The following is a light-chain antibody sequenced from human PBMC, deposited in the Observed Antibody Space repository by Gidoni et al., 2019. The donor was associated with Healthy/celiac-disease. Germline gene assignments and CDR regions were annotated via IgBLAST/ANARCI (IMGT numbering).Light chain of an antibody. Sequence: SSELTQDPAVSEALGQTVRITCQGDSLRSYYASWYQQKPGQAPVLVIYGKNNRPSGIPDRFSGSSSGNTASLTSTGAQAEDEADYYCNSRDSSGNYVVFGGGTKLTVL. CDR3: NSRDSSGNYVV. CDR1: SLRSYY. V-gene: IGLV3-19*01. J-gene: IGLJ2*01. CDR2: GKN.